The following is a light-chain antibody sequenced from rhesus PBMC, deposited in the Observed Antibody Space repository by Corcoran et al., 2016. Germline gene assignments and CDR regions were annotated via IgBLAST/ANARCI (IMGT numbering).Light chain of an antibody. J-gene: IGKJ4*01. Sequence: DIQMTQSPSSLSASVGDRVTITCRASQGISSYLAWYQQKPGKATKLLFYAASTLQSGVPSRFSGSGSGTDFTLTISSLQPEDFATYYCRQHDSYPLTFGGGTKVELK. CDR2: AAS. CDR1: QGISSY. V-gene: IGKV1-25*01. CDR3: RQHDSYPLT.